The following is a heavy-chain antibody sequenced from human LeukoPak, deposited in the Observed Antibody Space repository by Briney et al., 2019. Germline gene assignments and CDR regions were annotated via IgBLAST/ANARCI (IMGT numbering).Heavy chain of an antibody. Sequence: GRSLRLSCAASGFTFNSYGIHWVRQAPGKGLEWVAVIWYDGNVKYYADSVKGRFTISRDNSKNMIYLQMNSLRAEDTAVYYCAKEGANNYYYMDVWGKGTTVTVSS. CDR3: AKEGANNYYYMDV. CDR1: GFTFNSYG. D-gene: IGHD1/OR15-1a*01. J-gene: IGHJ6*03. V-gene: IGHV3-33*06. CDR2: IWYDGNVK.